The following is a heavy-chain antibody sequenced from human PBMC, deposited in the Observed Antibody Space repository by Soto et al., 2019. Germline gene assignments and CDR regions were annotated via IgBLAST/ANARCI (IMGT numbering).Heavy chain of an antibody. CDR1: GGTFSSYA. CDR3: ARDLDCSSTSCSIDY. CDR2: IIPIFGIA. J-gene: IGHJ4*02. Sequence: SVKVSCKASGGTFSSYAISWVRQAPGQGLEWMGGIIPIFGIANYAQKFQGRVTITADKSTSTAYMELSSLRSEDTAVYYCARDLDCSSTSCSIDYWGQGTLVTVSS. V-gene: IGHV1-69*10. D-gene: IGHD2-2*01.